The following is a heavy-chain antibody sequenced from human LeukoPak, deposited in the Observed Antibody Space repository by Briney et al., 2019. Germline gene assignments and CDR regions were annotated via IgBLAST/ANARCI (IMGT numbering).Heavy chain of an antibody. V-gene: IGHV1-2*02. CDR1: GYTFTGYY. CDR3: ARVPDSSCYYYFDY. D-gene: IGHD3-22*01. Sequence: ASVKVSCKASGYTFTGYYMHWVRQAPGQGLEWMGWINPNSGGTNYAQKFQGRVTMTRDTSISTAYMELSRLRSDDTAVYYCARVPDSSCYYYFDYWGQGTLVTVSS. J-gene: IGHJ4*02. CDR2: INPNSGGT.